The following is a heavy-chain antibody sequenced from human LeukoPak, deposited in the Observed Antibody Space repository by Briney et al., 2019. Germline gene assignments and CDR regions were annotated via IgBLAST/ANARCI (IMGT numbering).Heavy chain of an antibody. CDR3: ARAGEYYDFWSGPDRYYYGMDV. CDR1: GGTFSSYA. CDR2: IIPIFGTA. V-gene: IGHV1-69*05. Sequence: SVKVSCKASGGTFSSYAISWVRQAPGQGLEWMGGIIPIFGTANYAQKFQGRVTITTDESTSTAYMGLSSLRSEDTAVYYCARAGEYYDFWSGPDRYYYGMDVWGQGTTVTVSS. J-gene: IGHJ6*02. D-gene: IGHD3-3*01.